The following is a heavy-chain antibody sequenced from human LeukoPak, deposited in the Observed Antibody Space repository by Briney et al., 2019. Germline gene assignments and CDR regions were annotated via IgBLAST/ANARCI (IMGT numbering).Heavy chain of an antibody. CDR3: ARDLPLTVTTSDY. CDR1: GYTFTGYY. J-gene: IGHJ4*02. Sequence: ASVKVFCKASGYTFTGYYMHWVRQAPGQGLEWMGWINPNSGGTNYAQKFQGRVTMTRDTSISTAYMELSRLRSDDTAVCYCARDLPLTVTTSDYWGQGTLVTVSS. CDR2: INPNSGGT. D-gene: IGHD4-17*01. V-gene: IGHV1-2*02.